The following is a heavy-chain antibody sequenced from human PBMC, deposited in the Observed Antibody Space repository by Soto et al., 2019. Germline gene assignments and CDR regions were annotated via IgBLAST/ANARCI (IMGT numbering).Heavy chain of an antibody. V-gene: IGHV1-18*01. D-gene: IGHD3-22*01. J-gene: IGHJ4*02. CDR2: ISPDKVNT. CDR3: ARDTADDSSGYYYLDY. CDR1: GYTFMNYG. Sequence: GASVKVSCKSSGYTFMNYGISWVRQAPGQGPEWVGWISPDKVNTYYAQNLQGRVTVTTDTSTSTVYMELRSLTYDDTAVYYCARDTADDSSGYYYLDYWGQGNLVTVSS.